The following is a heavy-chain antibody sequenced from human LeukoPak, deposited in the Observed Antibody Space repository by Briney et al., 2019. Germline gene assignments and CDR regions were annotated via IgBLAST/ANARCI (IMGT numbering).Heavy chain of an antibody. CDR3: AREGSYSGYSRRHYYYGLDV. CDR1: GYTFTSYG. Sequence: ASVKVSCKASGYTFTSYGIGWVRQAPGQGLEWMGWISPYNGNTHHAQNLQGRVTVTTDTSTNTAYMELRGLRSDDTAVYYCAREGSYSGYSRRHYYYGLDVWGQGTTVTVSS. J-gene: IGHJ6*02. CDR2: ISPYNGNT. D-gene: IGHD5-12*01. V-gene: IGHV1-18*01.